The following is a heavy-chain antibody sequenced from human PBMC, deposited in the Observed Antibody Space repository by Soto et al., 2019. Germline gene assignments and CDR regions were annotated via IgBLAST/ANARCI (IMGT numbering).Heavy chain of an antibody. V-gene: IGHV3-48*03. D-gene: IGHD5-18*01. CDR2: ISSSGSTI. CDR3: ARDDPDTAMAY. J-gene: IGHJ4*02. Sequence: EVQLVESGGGLVQPGGSLRLSCAASGFTFSSYEMNWVRQAPGKGLEWVSYISSSGSTIYYADSVKGRFTISSDNAKNSLYLQMNSLRAEDTAVYYCARDDPDTAMAYWGQGTLVTVSS. CDR1: GFTFSSYE.